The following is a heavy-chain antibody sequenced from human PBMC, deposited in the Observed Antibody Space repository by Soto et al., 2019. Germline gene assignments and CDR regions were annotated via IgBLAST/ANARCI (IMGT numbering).Heavy chain of an antibody. CDR1: GGTISGYY. Sequence: SETLSLTCSVSGGTISGYYWTWIRQPAGKGLEWIGRIYSSGNTKYNPSLQSRVTMSLDTSNNQFSLRLTSVTAADTAVYYCERGQPFSDWFDTWGQGTLVTVSS. CDR2: IYSSGNT. D-gene: IGHD3-3*02. CDR3: ERGQPFSDWFDT. V-gene: IGHV4-4*07. J-gene: IGHJ5*02.